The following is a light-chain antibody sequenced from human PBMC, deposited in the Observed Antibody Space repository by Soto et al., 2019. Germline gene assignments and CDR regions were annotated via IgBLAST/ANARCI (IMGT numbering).Light chain of an antibody. J-gene: IGLJ2*01. V-gene: IGLV2-14*01. CDR3: SSSTSSGTLWV. CDR2: DVS. Sequence: QSALTQPASVSGSPGQSITISCTGTSSDVGGYNYVSWYQQHPGKAPKLTLYDVSNRPSGVSNCFAGSKSGNTASLTISGLQAEDEADYYCSSSTSSGTLWVFGGGTKLTVL. CDR1: SSDVGGYNY.